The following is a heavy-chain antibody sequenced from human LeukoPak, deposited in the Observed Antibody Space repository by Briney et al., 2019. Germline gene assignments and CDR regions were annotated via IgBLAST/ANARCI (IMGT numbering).Heavy chain of an antibody. V-gene: IGHV3-21*03. CDR2: ISSGSTYI. CDR3: TRVLVVTARFDY. D-gene: IGHD2-21*02. J-gene: IGHJ4*02. CDR1: GFTFSSYS. Sequence: GGSLRLSCAASGFTFSSYSMNWVRQAPGKGLEWVSSISSGSTYIYYADSVKGRFTISRDNAKNSLYLQMNSLKTEDTAVYYCTRVLVVTARFDYWGQGTLVTVSS.